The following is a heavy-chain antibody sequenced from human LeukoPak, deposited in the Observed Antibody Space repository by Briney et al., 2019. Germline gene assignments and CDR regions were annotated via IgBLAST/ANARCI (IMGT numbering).Heavy chain of an antibody. J-gene: IGHJ6*04. CDR1: GGSFSDYY. CDR3: ARGLRLPSRSAPAVPHV. Sequence: SETLSLTCAVYGGSFSDYYWDWIRQPPGKGLEWIGEINHSGTTNYNPSLKSRVTISVDTSKNQFSLRLSAVTAADTAVYHCARGLRLPSRSAPAVPHVWAKGTTVTVSA. D-gene: IGHD2-2*01. V-gene: IGHV4-34*01. CDR2: INHSGTT.